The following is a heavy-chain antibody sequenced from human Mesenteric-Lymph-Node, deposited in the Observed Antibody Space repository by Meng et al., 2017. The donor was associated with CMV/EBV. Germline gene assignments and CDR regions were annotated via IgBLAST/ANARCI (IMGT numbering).Heavy chain of an antibody. CDR2: IKSKTDGGTK. Sequence: GESLIIPRGGPGLTFRNARLSWVRQAPGKGLGWVGRIKSKTDGGTKDYAAPVNGRFTISREDPKHTQYVQMNSLKTEDTAVYYCTTDAGLGGVDCYVYWGQGTLVTVSS. J-gene: IGHJ4*02. CDR1: GLTFRNAR. V-gene: IGHV3-15*01. CDR3: TTDAGLGGVDCYVY. D-gene: IGHD2-21*01.